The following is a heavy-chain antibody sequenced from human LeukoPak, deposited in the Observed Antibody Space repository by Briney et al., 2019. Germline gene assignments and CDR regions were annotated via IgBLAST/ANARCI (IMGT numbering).Heavy chain of an antibody. V-gene: IGHV1-18*01. D-gene: IGHD3-10*01. CDR1: GYTFNSYG. CDR3: ATCGYYYGSGSCRHDD. CDR2: ISVYNGNT. Sequence: ASVKVSCKTSGYTFNSYGISWVRQAPGQGLEWMGWISVYNGNTYYAQRFQDRVTMTTDTSTGTATMELRSLRSDDTAVFYCATCGYYYGSGSCRHDDWGQGTLVTVSS. J-gene: IGHJ4*02.